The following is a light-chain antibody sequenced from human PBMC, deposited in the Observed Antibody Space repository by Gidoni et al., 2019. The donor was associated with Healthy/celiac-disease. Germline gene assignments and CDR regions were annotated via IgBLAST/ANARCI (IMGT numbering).Light chain of an antibody. V-gene: IGKV1-33*01. CDR3: QQYDNLPYT. J-gene: IGKJ2*01. Sequence: IQVTPSPSSLSAPVGDRVTITCQASQDISNYLNWYQQKPGKAPKLLIYDASNLETGVPSRFSGSGSGTDFTFTISSLQPEDIATYYCQQYDNLPYTFGQXTKLEIK. CDR1: QDISNY. CDR2: DAS.